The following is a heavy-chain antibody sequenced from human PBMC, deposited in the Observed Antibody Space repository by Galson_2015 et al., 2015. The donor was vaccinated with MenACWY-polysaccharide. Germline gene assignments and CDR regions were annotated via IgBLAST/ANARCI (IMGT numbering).Heavy chain of an antibody. CDR1: GFDFSSYD. Sequence: SLRLSCAASGFDFSSYDMSWVRQAPGKGLEWVSTMSGRRGYTYYADYVKGRLTISRDNSKNTLYLQMNNLRADDTAIYSCATPPKGTESRWYDYWGQGTLVTVSS. V-gene: IGHV3-23*01. J-gene: IGHJ4*02. CDR3: ATPPKGTESRWYDY. CDR2: MSGRRGYT. D-gene: IGHD2-15*01.